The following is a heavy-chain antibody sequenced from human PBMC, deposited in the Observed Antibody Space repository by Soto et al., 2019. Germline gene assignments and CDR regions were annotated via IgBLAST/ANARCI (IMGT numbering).Heavy chain of an antibody. D-gene: IGHD1-1*01. J-gene: IGHJ5*02. CDR1: GDSVSSNSAA. V-gene: IGHV6-1*01. CDR2: TYYRSKWYN. CDR3: ARGLDVLRYSWNDPHGRWFDP. Sequence: PSQTLSLTCAISGDSVSSNSAAWNWIRQSPSRGLEWLGRTYYRSKWYNDYAVSVKSRITINPDTSKNQFSLQLNSVTPGDTAVYYCARGLDVLRYSWNDPHGRWFDPWGQGTLVTVSS.